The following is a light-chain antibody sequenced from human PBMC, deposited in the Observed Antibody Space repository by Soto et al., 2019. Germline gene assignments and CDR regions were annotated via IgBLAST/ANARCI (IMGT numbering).Light chain of an antibody. Sequence: DIVMTQSTDSLAVSLGETATINCKSSQSFLSISSNKTCLAGYQRKAGQPPKLLIYWASTRESGVPERFSGSGSATDFTLTISSLQAEDVADYYCQQYYTSPLTFGGGTKVDIK. CDR3: QQYYTSPLT. CDR1: QSFLSISSNKTC. V-gene: IGKV4-1*01. J-gene: IGKJ4*01. CDR2: WAS.